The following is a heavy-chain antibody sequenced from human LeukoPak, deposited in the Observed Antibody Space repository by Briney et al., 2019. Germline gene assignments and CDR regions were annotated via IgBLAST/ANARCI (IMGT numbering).Heavy chain of an antibody. CDR2: INHSGST. J-gene: IGHJ4*02. D-gene: IGHD2-21*01. V-gene: IGHV4-34*01. CDR3: CLGGDFDY. CDR1: GGSFSFYY. Sequence: SETLSLNCAVYGGSFSFYYWSWIRQPPGKGLEWIGEINHSGSTKYNPSLKSRVTMSVDTSNNQFSLKLSSVTAADTAVYYCCLGGDFDYWGQGTLVTVSS.